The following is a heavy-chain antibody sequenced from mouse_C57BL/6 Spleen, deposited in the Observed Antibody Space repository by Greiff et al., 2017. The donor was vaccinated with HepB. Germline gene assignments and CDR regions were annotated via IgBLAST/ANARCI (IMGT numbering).Heavy chain of an antibody. Sequence: VQLQQPGAELVKPGASVKLSCKASGYTFTSYWMQWVKQRPGQGLEWIGEIDPSDSYTNYNQKFKGKATLTVDTSSSTAYMQLSSLTSEDSAVYYCARRRTTVVDAMDYWGQGTSVTVSS. D-gene: IGHD1-1*01. CDR1: GYTFTSYW. CDR2: IDPSDSYT. J-gene: IGHJ4*01. CDR3: ARRRTTVVDAMDY. V-gene: IGHV1-50*01.